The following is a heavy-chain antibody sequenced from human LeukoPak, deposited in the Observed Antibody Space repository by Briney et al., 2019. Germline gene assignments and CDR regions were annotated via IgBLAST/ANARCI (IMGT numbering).Heavy chain of an antibody. J-gene: IGHJ4*02. Sequence: PGGSLRLSCAASGFTFSSYAMSWVRQAPGKGLEWVSSISSSSSSYIYYADSVKGRFTISRDNAKNSLYLQMNSLRAEDTAVYYCARVTAKIQLWVDNMLDYWGQGTLVTVSS. CDR2: ISSSSSSYI. CDR3: ARVTAKIQLWVDNMLDY. V-gene: IGHV3-21*01. D-gene: IGHD5-18*01. CDR1: GFTFSSYA.